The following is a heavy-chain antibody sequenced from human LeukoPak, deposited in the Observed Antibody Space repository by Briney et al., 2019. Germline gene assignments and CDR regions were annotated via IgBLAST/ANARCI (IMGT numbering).Heavy chain of an antibody. Sequence: GGSLRLSCAASGITFSSYEMNWVRQAPGKGLEWVSYISSSGSTIYYADSVKGRFTISRDNAKNSLYLQMNSLRAEDTAVYYCARDWEEMTDYWGQGTLVTVSS. CDR3: ARDWEEMTDY. D-gene: IGHD1-26*01. CDR1: GITFSSYE. CDR2: ISSSGSTI. J-gene: IGHJ4*02. V-gene: IGHV3-48*03.